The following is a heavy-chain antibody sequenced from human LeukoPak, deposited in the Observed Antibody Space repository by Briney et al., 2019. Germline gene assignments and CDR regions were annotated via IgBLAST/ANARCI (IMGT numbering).Heavy chain of an antibody. V-gene: IGHV3-23*01. CDR1: EFTFSSYV. CDR2: ISGSGGST. J-gene: IGHJ4*02. D-gene: IGHD1-26*01. CDR3: ISLIVGATYIY. Sequence: GGSLRLSCAASEFTFSSYVMAWVRQAPGKGLEWVSAISGSGGSTYYADSVKGRFTISRDNSKNTLYLQMNSLRAEDTAVYYCISLIVGATYIYWGQGTLVTVSS.